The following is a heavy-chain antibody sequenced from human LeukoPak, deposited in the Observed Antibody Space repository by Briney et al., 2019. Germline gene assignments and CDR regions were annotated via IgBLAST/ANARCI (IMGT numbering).Heavy chain of an antibody. J-gene: IGHJ5*02. D-gene: IGHD3-22*01. CDR1: GFTFSSYG. CDR3: ARGTGITMIVVDLMGGLAP. CDR2: ISYDGSNK. V-gene: IGHV3-30*03. Sequence: GGSLRLSCAASGFTFSSYGMHWVRQAPGKGLEWVAVISYDGSNKYYADSVKGRFTISRDNSKNTLYLQMNSLRAEDTAVYYCARGTGITMIVVDLMGGLAPWGQGTLVTVFS.